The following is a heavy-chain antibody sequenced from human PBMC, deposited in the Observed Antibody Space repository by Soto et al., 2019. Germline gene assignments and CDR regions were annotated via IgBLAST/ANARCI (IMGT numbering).Heavy chain of an antibody. CDR2: ISHSGST. CDR1: GGSFSGYY. Sequence: PSETLSLTCAVYGGSFSGYYWSCIRQPPGKGLEWIGEISHSGSTNYNPSLKSRVTISVDTSKNQFSLKLSSVTAADTAVYYCATPREGNYYYYYGMDVWGQGTTVTVSS. V-gene: IGHV4-34*01. J-gene: IGHJ6*02. CDR3: ATPREGNYYYYYGMDV. D-gene: IGHD1-26*01.